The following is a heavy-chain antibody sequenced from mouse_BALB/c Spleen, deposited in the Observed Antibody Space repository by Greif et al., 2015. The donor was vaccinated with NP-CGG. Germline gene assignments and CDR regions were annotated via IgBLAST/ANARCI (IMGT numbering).Heavy chain of an antibody. J-gene: IGHJ4*01. CDR3: ARGMITYYAMDY. CDR2: IWAGGST. D-gene: IGHD2-4*01. V-gene: IGHV2-9*02. CDR1: GFSLTSYG. Sequence: QVQLQQPGPGLVAPSQSLSITCTVSGFSLTSYGVHWVRQPPGKGLEWLGVIWAGGSTNYNSALMSRLSISKDNSKSQVFLKMNSLQTDDTAMYYCARGMITYYAMDYWGQGTSVTVSS.